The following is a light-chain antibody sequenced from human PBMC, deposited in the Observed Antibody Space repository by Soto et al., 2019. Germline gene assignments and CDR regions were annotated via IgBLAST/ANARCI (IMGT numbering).Light chain of an antibody. V-gene: IGLV2-8*01. CDR2: EVS. Sequence: QSVLTQPPSASGSPGQSVTISCTGTSSDVGDYNSVSWYQQHPGKAPKLMIYEVSKRPSGVPDRFSGSKSGNTASLTVSGLQAEDEADYYCSSYAGSNNFVVFGGGTQLTVL. J-gene: IGLJ2*01. CDR3: SSYAGSNNFVV. CDR1: SSDVGDYNS.